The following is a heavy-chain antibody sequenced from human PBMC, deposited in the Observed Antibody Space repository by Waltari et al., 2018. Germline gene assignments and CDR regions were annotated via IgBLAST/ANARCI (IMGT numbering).Heavy chain of an antibody. V-gene: IGHV4-34*01. CDR1: GGSFSGYY. J-gene: IGHJ5*02. CDR3: ARTRMYYDILTGYYKYNWFDP. D-gene: IGHD3-9*01. CDR2: INHSGST. Sequence: QVQLQQWGAGLLKPSETLSLTCAVYGGSFSGYYWSWIRQPPGKGLEWIGEINHSGSTNYNPSLKSRVTISVDTSKNQFSLKLSSVTAADTAVYYCARTRMYYDILTGYYKYNWFDPWGQGTLVTVSS.